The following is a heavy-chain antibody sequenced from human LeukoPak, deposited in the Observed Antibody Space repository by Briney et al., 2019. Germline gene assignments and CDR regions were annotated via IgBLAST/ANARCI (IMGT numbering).Heavy chain of an antibody. J-gene: IGHJ4*02. CDR1: GFTFSSYA. V-gene: IGHV3-23*01. D-gene: IGHD2-21*02. Sequence: GGSLRLSCAASGFTFSSYAMSWVRQTPGKGLEWVSAISGSGGSTYYADSVKGRFTISRDNSKNTLYLQMNSLRAEDMAVYYCAKDDAYCGGDCYPYYFDYWGQGTLVTVSS. CDR3: AKDDAYCGGDCYPYYFDY. CDR2: ISGSGGST.